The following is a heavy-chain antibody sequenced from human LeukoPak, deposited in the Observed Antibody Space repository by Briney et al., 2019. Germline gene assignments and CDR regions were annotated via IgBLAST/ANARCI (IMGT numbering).Heavy chain of an antibody. Sequence: GGSLRLSCAASGFTFDNFAMHWVRQAPGKGLEWVSYISSSSSYTNYADSVKGRFTISRDNAKNSLYLQMNSLRAEDTAVYYCARAASASSPDYWGQGTLVTVSS. J-gene: IGHJ4*02. CDR3: ARAASASSPDY. CDR1: GFTFDNFA. CDR2: ISSSSSYT. D-gene: IGHD5-18*01. V-gene: IGHV3-11*03.